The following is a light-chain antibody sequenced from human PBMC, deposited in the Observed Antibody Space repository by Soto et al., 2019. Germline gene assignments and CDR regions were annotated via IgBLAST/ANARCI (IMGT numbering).Light chain of an antibody. J-gene: IGKJ1*01. CDR3: QQYSTYSRWT. CDR1: QSISSW. Sequence: DIQMTQSPSTLSASVGDRVTITCRASQSISSWLAWYQQKPGKAPKLLIYKASSLEGGVPSRFSGSGSGAEFTLTISGLQPDDFATYYCQQYSTYSRWTFGQGTKVEIK. V-gene: IGKV1-5*03. CDR2: KAS.